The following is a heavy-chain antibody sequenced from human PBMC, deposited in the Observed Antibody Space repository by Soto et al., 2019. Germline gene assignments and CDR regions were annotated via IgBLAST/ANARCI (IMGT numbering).Heavy chain of an antibody. D-gene: IGHD6-19*01. CDR1: GFTFSSYS. Sequence: GGSLRLSCAASGFTFSSYSMNWVRQAPGKGLEWVSSISSSSSYIYYADSVKGRFTISRDNAKNSLYLQMNSLRAEDTAVYYCARDPRLPIAVAGHDAFDIWGQGTMVTVSS. J-gene: IGHJ3*02. CDR2: ISSSSSYI. V-gene: IGHV3-21*01. CDR3: ARDPRLPIAVAGHDAFDI.